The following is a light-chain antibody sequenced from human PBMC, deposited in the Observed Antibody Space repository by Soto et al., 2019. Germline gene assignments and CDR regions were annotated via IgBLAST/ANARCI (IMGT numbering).Light chain of an antibody. CDR1: QSVSSRY. Sequence: DIVFTHSPGTLSLSPGDRATLSCRASQSVSSRYLAWYQQKPGQAPRLLIYGASNRATGIPDRFSGSGSGTDFTLTISRLEPEDFAVYYCQQYGSSGTFGQGTKVDIK. CDR2: GAS. CDR3: QQYGSSGT. V-gene: IGKV3-20*01. J-gene: IGKJ1*01.